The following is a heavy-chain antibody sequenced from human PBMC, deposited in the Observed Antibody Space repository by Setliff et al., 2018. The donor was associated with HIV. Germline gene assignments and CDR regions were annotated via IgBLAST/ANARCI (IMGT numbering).Heavy chain of an antibody. J-gene: IGHJ4*02. V-gene: IGHV4-38-2*01. CDR1: GYSISSGYY. CDR2: IYHSGST. Sequence: PSETLSLTCGVSGYSISSGYYWGWIRRPPGKGLEWIGSIYHSGSTYYNPSLKSRVTMSVDTSKNQFSLKLSSVTAADTAVYYCARGANYYESNGYYDYWGQGTLVTVSS. D-gene: IGHD3-22*01. CDR3: ARGANYYESNGYYDY.